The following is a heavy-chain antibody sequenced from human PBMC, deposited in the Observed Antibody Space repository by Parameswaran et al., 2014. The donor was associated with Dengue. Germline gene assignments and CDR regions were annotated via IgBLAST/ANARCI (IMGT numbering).Heavy chain of an antibody. J-gene: IGHJ4*02. Sequence: WIRQSPSRGLEWLGRTYYRSKWYNDYAVSVKSRITINPDTSKNQFSLQLNSVTPEDTAVYYCTTDYYDSSGQHSFDYGAREPWSPSPQ. V-gene: IGHV6-1*01. CDR2: TYYRSKWYN. D-gene: IGHD3-22*01. CDR3: TTDYYDSSGQHSFD.